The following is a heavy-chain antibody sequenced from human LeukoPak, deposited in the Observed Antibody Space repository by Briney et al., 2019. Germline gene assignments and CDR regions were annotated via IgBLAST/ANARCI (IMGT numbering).Heavy chain of an antibody. Sequence: SETLSLTCTVSGGAITGYYWSWIRQPPGKGREGIGYIYYSGSTNYNPSLKSRVTMSVDTSTKKFSLKLSSVTAADTAVYYCARGRPLVGATQNAFDIWGQGTMVTVSS. CDR3: ARGRPLVGATQNAFDI. V-gene: IGHV4-59*01. CDR1: GGAITGYY. D-gene: IGHD1-26*01. J-gene: IGHJ3*02. CDR2: IYYSGST.